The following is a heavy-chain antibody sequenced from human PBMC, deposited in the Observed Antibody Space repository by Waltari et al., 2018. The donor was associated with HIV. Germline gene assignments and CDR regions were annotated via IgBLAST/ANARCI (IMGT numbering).Heavy chain of an antibody. CDR2: FVPEDEET. J-gene: IGHJ6*02. CDR3: ATDVSGMVPSYSYYSLDV. CDR1: GYTLTELS. V-gene: IGHV1-24*01. D-gene: IGHD3-10*01. Sequence: QVQLVQSGAEVKKPGASVKVSCKVSGYTLTELSMPWVRQATGKGLEWKGNFVPEDEETIHSQKFHGRISITEDTSSDTAYMELSSLTSGDTAVYYCATDVSGMVPSYSYYSLDVCCQGTTVTVSS.